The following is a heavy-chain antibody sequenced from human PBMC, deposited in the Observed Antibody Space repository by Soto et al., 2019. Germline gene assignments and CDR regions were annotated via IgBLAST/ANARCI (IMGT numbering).Heavy chain of an antibody. V-gene: IGHV3-15*07. J-gene: IGHJ4*02. CDR1: GFTFSNAW. Sequence: GGSLRLSCAASGFTFSNAWMNWVRQAPGKGLEWVGRIKSKTDGGTTDYAAPVKGRFTISRDDSKNTLYLQMNSLKTEDTAVYYCTTALEWWELHNSDYWGQGTLVTVSS. D-gene: IGHD1-26*01. CDR3: TTALEWWELHNSDY. CDR2: IKSKTDGGTT.